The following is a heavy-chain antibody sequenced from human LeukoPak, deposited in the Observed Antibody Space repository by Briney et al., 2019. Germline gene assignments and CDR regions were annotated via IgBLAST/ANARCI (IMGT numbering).Heavy chain of an antibody. Sequence: SGGSLRLSCAASGFTFSSYAMSWVRQAPGKGLEWVSAISGSGGSTYYADSVKGRFTISRDNSKNTLYLQMNSLRAEDTAVYYCAKDQAHYYDILTGPHYFDYWGQGTLVTVSS. CDR2: ISGSGGST. J-gene: IGHJ4*02. CDR3: AKDQAHYYDILTGPHYFDY. CDR1: GFTFSSYA. D-gene: IGHD3-9*01. V-gene: IGHV3-23*01.